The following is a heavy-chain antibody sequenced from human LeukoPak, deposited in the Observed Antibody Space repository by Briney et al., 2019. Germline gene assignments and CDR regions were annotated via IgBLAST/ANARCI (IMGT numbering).Heavy chain of an antibody. CDR2: INPSGGST. CDR3: ARDPNYYGSGSYLNWFDP. J-gene: IGHJ5*02. CDR1: GYTFTYYY. V-gene: IGHV1-46*01. D-gene: IGHD3-10*01. Sequence: ASVKVSCKASGYTFTYYYMHWVRQAPGQGLEWMGIINPSGGSTSYAQEFQGRVTMTRDTSTSTVYMELSSLRSEDTAVYYCARDPNYYGSGSYLNWFDPWGQGTLVTVSS.